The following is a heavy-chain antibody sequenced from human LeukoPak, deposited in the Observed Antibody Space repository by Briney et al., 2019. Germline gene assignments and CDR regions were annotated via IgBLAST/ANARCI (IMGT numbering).Heavy chain of an antibody. CDR1: GDSISSASFY. Sequence: SETLSLTCTVFGDSISSASFYWGWIRQPPGKGLEWIGSIYYTGSTYYNPFLKSRVAISVDPSQNQFSLKLTSATVADTAVYYCARGGAGYSDSSRYYKRPTHFDYWGQGTLVPVS. V-gene: IGHV4-39*01. D-gene: IGHD3-22*01. CDR2: IYYTGST. J-gene: IGHJ4*02. CDR3: ARGGAGYSDSSRYYKRPTHFDY.